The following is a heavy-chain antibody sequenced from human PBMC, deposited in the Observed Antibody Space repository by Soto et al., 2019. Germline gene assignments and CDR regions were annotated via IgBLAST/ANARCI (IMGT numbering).Heavy chain of an antibody. J-gene: IGHJ4*02. Sequence: QVQLVQSGADVKKPGSSMKVSCKASGGTFSSTALSWVRQAPGQGLEWMGGIIPKFKLANYAQRFQGRATFTADESTSTAYMELSSLRSEDTAVYYCATRAVTAFYFDYWGQGTLVTVSS. CDR3: ATRAVTAFYFDY. D-gene: IGHD2-21*02. CDR2: IIPKFKLA. CDR1: GGTFSSTA. V-gene: IGHV1-69*12.